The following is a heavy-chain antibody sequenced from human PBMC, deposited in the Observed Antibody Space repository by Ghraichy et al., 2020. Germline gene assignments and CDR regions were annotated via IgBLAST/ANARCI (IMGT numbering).Heavy chain of an antibody. CDR1: GGSISSYY. Sequence: SETLSLTCTVSGGSISSYYWSWIRQPPGKGLEWIGYIYYSGSTNYNPSLKSRVTISVDTSKNQFSLKLSSVTAADTAVYYCARGVSGYSYGYVIFDYWGQGTLVTVSS. V-gene: IGHV4-59*01. J-gene: IGHJ4*02. D-gene: IGHD5-18*01. CDR2: IYYSGST. CDR3: ARGVSGYSYGYVIFDY.